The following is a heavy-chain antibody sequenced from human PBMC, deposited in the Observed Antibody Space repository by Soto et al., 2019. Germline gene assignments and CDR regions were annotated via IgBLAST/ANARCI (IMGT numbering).Heavy chain of an antibody. D-gene: IGHD3-22*01. CDR1: GFTFSNAW. Sequence: GGSLRLSCAASGFTFSNAWMSWVRQAPGKGLEWVGRIKSKTDGGTTDYAAPVKGRFTISRDDSKNTLYLQMNSLKTEDTAVYYCTTAQIAYYYDSSGCAFDIWGQGTMVTVSS. CDR3: TTAQIAYYYDSSGCAFDI. J-gene: IGHJ3*02. V-gene: IGHV3-15*01. CDR2: IKSKTDGGTT.